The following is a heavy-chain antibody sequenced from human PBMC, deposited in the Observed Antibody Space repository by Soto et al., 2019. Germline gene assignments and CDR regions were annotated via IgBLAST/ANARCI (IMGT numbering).Heavy chain of an antibody. J-gene: IGHJ4*02. V-gene: IGHV3-30-3*01. CDR1: GFTFSSYA. D-gene: IGHD3-10*01. CDR3: ARGGLGTGITPENY. Sequence: QVQLVESGGGVVQPGRSLRLSCAASGFTFSSYAMHWVSQAPGKGLEWVALISYDGSNKYYADSVKGRFTISRDTSKNTSYLQMNSLRTDNTAVYYCARGGLGTGITPENYWGQGTLVTVSS. CDR2: ISYDGSNK.